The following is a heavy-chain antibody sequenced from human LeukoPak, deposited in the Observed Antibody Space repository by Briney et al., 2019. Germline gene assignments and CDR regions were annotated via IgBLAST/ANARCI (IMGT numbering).Heavy chain of an antibody. CDR3: ARSPTTDIVVVPAALGAFDI. D-gene: IGHD2-2*01. Sequence: GGSLRLSCAASGFTFSSYWMSWVRQAPGKGREWVANIKQDGREKYYVDSVKGRFTISRDNAKNSLYLQMNSLRAEDTAVYYCARSPTTDIVVVPAALGAFDIWGQGTMVTVSS. J-gene: IGHJ3*02. V-gene: IGHV3-7*01. CDR1: GFTFSSYW. CDR2: IKQDGREK.